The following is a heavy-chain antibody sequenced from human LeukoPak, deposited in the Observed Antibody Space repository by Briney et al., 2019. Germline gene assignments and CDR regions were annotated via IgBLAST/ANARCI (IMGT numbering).Heavy chain of an antibody. CDR3: ASDTAMVTYLY. Sequence: SVKVSCRASGGTFSSYAISWVRQAPGQGLEWMGRIIPILGIANYAQKFQGRVTITADKSTSTAYMELSSLRSEDTAVYYCASDTAMVTYLYWGQGTLVTVSS. V-gene: IGHV1-69*04. CDR1: GGTFSSYA. J-gene: IGHJ4*02. D-gene: IGHD5-18*01. CDR2: IIPILGIA.